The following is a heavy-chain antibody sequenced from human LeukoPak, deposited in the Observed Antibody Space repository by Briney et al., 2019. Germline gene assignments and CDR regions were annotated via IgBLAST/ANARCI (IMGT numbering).Heavy chain of an antibody. V-gene: IGHV3-23*01. CDR3: AKPGYYDFWSGYYFDY. D-gene: IGHD3-3*01. Sequence: PGGSLRLSCAASGFTFSSYAMSWVRQAPGKGLEWGSAISGSGGSTYYADSVKGRFTISRDKSKTTLYLQMNSLRAEDTAVYYCAKPGYYDFWSGYYFDYWGQGTLVTVSS. CDR1: GFTFSSYA. CDR2: ISGSGGST. J-gene: IGHJ4*02.